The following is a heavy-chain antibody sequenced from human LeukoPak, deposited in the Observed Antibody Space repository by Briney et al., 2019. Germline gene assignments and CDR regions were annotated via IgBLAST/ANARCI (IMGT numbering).Heavy chain of an antibody. D-gene: IGHD3-10*01. Sequence: SETLSLTCTVSGGSIRTYFWSWIPEPTGKGVEGIAYVYYSGSTIYNPSLKSRATILVDTSKNQFSLKLTSVTAADTAVYFCARSALDTSGTYYNPQPFDYWGQGTLVIVSS. CDR1: GGSIRTYF. J-gene: IGHJ4*02. CDR3: ARSALDTSGTYYNPQPFDY. V-gene: IGHV4-59*01. CDR2: VYYSGST.